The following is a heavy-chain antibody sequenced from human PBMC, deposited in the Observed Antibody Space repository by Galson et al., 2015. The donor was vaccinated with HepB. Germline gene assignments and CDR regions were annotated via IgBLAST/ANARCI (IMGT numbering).Heavy chain of an antibody. Sequence: SVKVSCKASGYTFTSYDINWVRQATGQGLEWMGWMNPNSGNTGYAQKFQGRVTMTRNTSISTAYMELSSLRSEDTAVYYCARGLRDIVLMVYIFDYWGQGTLVTVSS. V-gene: IGHV1-8*01. CDR1: GYTFTSYD. CDR3: ARGLRDIVLMVYIFDY. D-gene: IGHD2-8*01. J-gene: IGHJ4*02. CDR2: MNPNSGNT.